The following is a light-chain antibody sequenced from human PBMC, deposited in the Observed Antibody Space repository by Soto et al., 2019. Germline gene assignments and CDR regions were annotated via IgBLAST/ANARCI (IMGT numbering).Light chain of an antibody. V-gene: IGKV1-39*01. Sequence: DIQVTQSPSSLSASAGDRVTITCRASQSISTYLNWYQQKPGKAPKVLIYGASSLQSGVPSRFSGSGSGTDFTLTIISLQPEDFATYYCQQSYSTPRTFGQGTKVDTK. CDR2: GAS. J-gene: IGKJ1*01. CDR3: QQSYSTPRT. CDR1: QSISTY.